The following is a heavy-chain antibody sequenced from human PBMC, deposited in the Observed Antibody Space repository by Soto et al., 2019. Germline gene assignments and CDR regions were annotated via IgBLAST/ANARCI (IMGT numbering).Heavy chain of an antibody. J-gene: IGHJ5*02. D-gene: IGHD2-2*01. Sequence: GGSLRLSCAASGFTFSSYSMNWVRQAPGKGLEWVSYISSSSSTIYYADSVKGRFTISRDNAKNSLYLQMNSLRAEDTAVYYCALIVVVPAARVDPWGQGTLVTVSS. V-gene: IGHV3-48*01. CDR3: ALIVVVPAARVDP. CDR2: ISSSSSTI. CDR1: GFTFSSYS.